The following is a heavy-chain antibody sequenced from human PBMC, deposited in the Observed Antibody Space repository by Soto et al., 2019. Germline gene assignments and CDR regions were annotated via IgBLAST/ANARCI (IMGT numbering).Heavy chain of an antibody. CDR2: IIPILAIT. D-gene: IGHD2-2*01. CDR3: ASAPYCSSINCSPFYLDY. V-gene: IGHV1-69*02. Sequence: QVQLVQSGAEVKQPGSSVKVSCTASGGTFSHYTISWVRQAPGQGLEWMGRIIPILAITNYAKKFQGRVTIPADKSTSPAYMELSSLRSEDTAVYYCASAPYCSSINCSPFYLDYWGQGTLVTVSS. CDR1: GGTFSHYT. J-gene: IGHJ4*02.